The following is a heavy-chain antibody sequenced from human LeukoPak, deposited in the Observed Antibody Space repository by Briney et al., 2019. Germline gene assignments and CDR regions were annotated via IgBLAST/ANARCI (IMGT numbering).Heavy chain of an antibody. J-gene: IGHJ4*02. Sequence: PSETLSLTCTVSGGSISSSSYYWGWIRQPPGKGLEWIGSIYYSGSTYYNPSLKSRVTISVDTSKNQFSLKLSSVTAADTAVYYCARRGYYYGSGSYYIGAYYFDYWGQGTLVTVSS. CDR2: IYYSGST. CDR3: ARRGYYYGSGSYYIGAYYFDY. CDR1: GGSISSSSYY. V-gene: IGHV4-39*01. D-gene: IGHD3-10*01.